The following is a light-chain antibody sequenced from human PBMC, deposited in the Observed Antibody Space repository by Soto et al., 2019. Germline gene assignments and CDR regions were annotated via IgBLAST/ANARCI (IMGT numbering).Light chain of an antibody. CDR3: SSYTTTTAWV. V-gene: IGLV2-14*01. Sequence: QSALTQPSSLSGSPGQSITISCTGSISDVGAYKYVSWFQQHPGKAPKLIIYEVSNRPSGVSDRFSGSKSGNTASLTISGLQAEDEADYHCSSYTTTTAWVFGGGTKVTVL. CDR2: EVS. CDR1: ISDVGAYKY. J-gene: IGLJ3*02.